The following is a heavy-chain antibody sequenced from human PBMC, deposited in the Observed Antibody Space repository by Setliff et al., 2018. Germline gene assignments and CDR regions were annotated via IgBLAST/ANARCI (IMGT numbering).Heavy chain of an antibody. CDR3: AREPSPSDALDI. CDR1: GGSISSSIYY. CDR2: IYSIGSA. J-gene: IGHJ3*02. V-gene: IGHV4-61*02. Sequence: SETLSLTCTVSGGSISSSIYYWSWIRQPAGKGLEWIGRIYSIGSATYNPSLKGRVTISLDRSENEFSLNLTSVTAADTAVYFCAREPSPSDALDIWGQGTMVTVSS.